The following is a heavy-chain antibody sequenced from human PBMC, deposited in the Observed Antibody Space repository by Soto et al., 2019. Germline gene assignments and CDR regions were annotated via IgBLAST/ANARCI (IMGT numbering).Heavy chain of an antibody. D-gene: IGHD1-26*01. CDR1: ESTFSSYS. Sequence: QVQLVQSGAEVKKPGSSVKVSCKASESTFSSYSINWVRLAPGQGLEWMGEIIPIFGTANYAQKFQGRVTITADESTSTAYMELSSLRSEYTAVYYCARDGGRHSGGIDYWGQGTLVTVSS. V-gene: IGHV1-69*01. J-gene: IGHJ4*02. CDR3: ARDGGRHSGGIDY. CDR2: IIPIFGTA.